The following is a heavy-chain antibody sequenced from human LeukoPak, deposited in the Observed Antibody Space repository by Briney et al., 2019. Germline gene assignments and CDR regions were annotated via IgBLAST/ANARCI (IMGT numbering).Heavy chain of an antibody. J-gene: IGHJ4*01. CDR3: ARGDYGGYSNFDY. D-gene: IGHD4-23*01. Sequence: SETLSLTCAVYGGAFSGYYWSWIRQPPGKGLEWIGEINHSGSTKYSPSLKSRVTISVDTSKNQFSLRLSSVTAADTAVFYYARGDYGGYSNFDYWGHGTLVSVSS. CDR1: GGAFSGYY. CDR2: INHSGST. V-gene: IGHV4-34*01.